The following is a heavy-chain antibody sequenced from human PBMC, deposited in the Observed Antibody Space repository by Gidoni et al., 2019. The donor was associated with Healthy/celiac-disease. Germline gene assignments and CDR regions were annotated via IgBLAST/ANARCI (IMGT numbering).Heavy chain of an antibody. D-gene: IGHD3-9*01. V-gene: IGHV4-4*02. Sequence: QVQLQESGPGLVKPSGTLSLTCAVSGGSISSSNWWSWVRQPPGKGLEWIGEIYHSGSTNYNPSLKSRVTISVDKSKNQFSLKLSSVTAADTAVYYCARRSGLRYFDWSWHPDFDYWGQGTLVTVSS. CDR3: ARRSGLRYFDWSWHPDFDY. J-gene: IGHJ4*02. CDR1: GGSISSSNW. CDR2: IYHSGST.